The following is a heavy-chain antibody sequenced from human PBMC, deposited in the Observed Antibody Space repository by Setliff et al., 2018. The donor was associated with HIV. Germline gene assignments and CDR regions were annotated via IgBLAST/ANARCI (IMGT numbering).Heavy chain of an antibody. CDR3: ARDVARFDYDTGGYYVSHFDY. CDR1: GGSISNYY. V-gene: IGHV4-59*01. CDR2: ISNTGNT. Sequence: SETLSLTCTVSGGSISNYYWSWIRQSPGKGLEWLGYISNTGNTKYNPSLKSRVTIAGDTSKNQFSVRLTSVTAADTAVYFCARDVARFDYDTGGYYVSHFDYWGQGIQVTVSS. D-gene: IGHD3-22*01. J-gene: IGHJ4*02.